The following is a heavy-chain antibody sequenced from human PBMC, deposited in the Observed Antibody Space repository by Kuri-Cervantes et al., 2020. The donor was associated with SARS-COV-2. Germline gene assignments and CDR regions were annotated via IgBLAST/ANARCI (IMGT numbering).Heavy chain of an antibody. CDR3: ARSQGIRGEDTGMVYYQYYMDV. CDR1: GGTFSSYA. Sequence: SVKVSCKASGGTFSSYAISWVRQAPGQELEWMGRIIPMFGSASYAQKFQGRVTITADKSTSTAYLELSNLRSEDTAVYYCARSQGIRGEDTGMVYYQYYMDVWGKGTTVTVSS. V-gene: IGHV1-69*06. J-gene: IGHJ6*03. D-gene: IGHD5-18*01. CDR2: IIPMFGSA.